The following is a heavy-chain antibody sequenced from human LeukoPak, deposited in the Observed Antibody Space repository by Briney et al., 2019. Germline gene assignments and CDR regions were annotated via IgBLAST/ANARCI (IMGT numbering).Heavy chain of an antibody. V-gene: IGHV3-49*05. J-gene: IGHJ4*02. Sequence: KSGGSLRLSCTASGFSFGDYAMSWFRQAPGKGLEWVGFIRSKGYGGTTDYAASVKGRFTISRDDSKSIAYLQMNSLKTEDTAMYYCTRGGDYGQDVYYWGQGTLVTVSS. CDR2: IRSKGYGGTT. CDR3: TRGGDYGQDVYY. CDR1: GFSFGDYA. D-gene: IGHD4-17*01.